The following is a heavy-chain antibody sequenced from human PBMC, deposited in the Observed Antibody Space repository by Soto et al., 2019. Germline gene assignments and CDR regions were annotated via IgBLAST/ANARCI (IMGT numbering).Heavy chain of an antibody. CDR2: IYYSGST. D-gene: IGHD3-16*01. CDR1: GGSISSYY. V-gene: IGHV4-59*01. Sequence: LSLTCTVSGGSISSYYWSWIRQPPGKGLEWIGYIYYSGSTNYNPSLKSRVTISVDTSKNQFSLKLSSVTAADTAVYYCARAYPRGGIDYWGQGTLVTVSS. J-gene: IGHJ4*02. CDR3: ARAYPRGGIDY.